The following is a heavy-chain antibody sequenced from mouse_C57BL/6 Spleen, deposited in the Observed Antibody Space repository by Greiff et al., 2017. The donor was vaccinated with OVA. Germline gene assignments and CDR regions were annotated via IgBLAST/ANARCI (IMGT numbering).Heavy chain of an antibody. Sequence: VQLQESGAELVKPGASVKLSFKASCYPFTSYWLQWVKQGPGPGLGWIGEIDPSDSYTNYNQKFKGKATLTVDTSSSTAYMQLSSLTSEDSAVYYCARSPHGSSYNAMDYWGQGTSVTVSS. CDR2: IDPSDSYT. V-gene: IGHV1-50*01. D-gene: IGHD1-1*01. CDR3: ARSPHGSSYNAMDY. CDR1: CYPFTSYW. J-gene: IGHJ4*01.